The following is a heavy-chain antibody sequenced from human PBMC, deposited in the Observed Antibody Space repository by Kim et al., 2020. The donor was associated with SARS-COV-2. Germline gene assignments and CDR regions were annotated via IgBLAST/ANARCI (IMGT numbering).Heavy chain of an antibody. D-gene: IGHD2-15*01. CDR2: ISYDGSNK. CDR3: AKDWRYCSGGSCYPGLFDY. J-gene: IGHJ4*02. V-gene: IGHV3-30*18. CDR1: GFTFSSYG. Sequence: GGSLRLSCAASGFTFSSYGMHWVRQAPGKGLEWVAVISYDGSNKYYADSVKGRFTISRDNSKNTLYLQMNSLRAEDTAVYYCAKDWRYCSGGSCYPGLFDYWGQGTLVTVSS.